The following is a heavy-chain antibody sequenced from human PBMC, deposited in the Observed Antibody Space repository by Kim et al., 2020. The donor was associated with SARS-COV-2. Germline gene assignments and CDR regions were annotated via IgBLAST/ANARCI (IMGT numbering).Heavy chain of an antibody. V-gene: IGHV3-30*01. Sequence: KYYADSLKGRFTISRDNSKNTLFLQLNSLRVEDTAIYYCTRRGMATNAMDVWGQGTTVTVSS. CDR3: TRRGMATNAMDV. CDR2: K. D-gene: IGHD3-16*01. J-gene: IGHJ6*02.